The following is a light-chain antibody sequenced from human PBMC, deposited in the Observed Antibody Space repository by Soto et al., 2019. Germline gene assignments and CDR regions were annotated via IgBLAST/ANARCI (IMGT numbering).Light chain of an antibody. CDR3: QQYATSPDT. Sequence: EIVLTQSPATLSLSPGERATLSCGASQSVTSGHLAWYQQKPGLAPRLLIYDAVTRATGIPDRFSGSGSGTDFTLTISRLEPEEFAVYYCQQYATSPDTFGQGTKLEI. CDR2: DAV. J-gene: IGKJ2*01. V-gene: IGKV3D-20*01. CDR1: QSVTSGH.